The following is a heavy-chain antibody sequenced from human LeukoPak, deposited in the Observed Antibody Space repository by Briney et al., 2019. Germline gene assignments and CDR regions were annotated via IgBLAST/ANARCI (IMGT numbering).Heavy chain of an antibody. CDR3: ARESNSGWYRNIDY. CDR1: GYTFTSYD. D-gene: IGHD6-19*01. CDR2: ISAYNGNT. J-gene: IGHJ4*02. Sequence: ASVKVSCKASGYTFTSYDTSWVRQAPGQGLEWMGWISAYNGNTNYAQKLQGRVTMTADTSTSTAYMELRSLRSDDTAVYYCARESNSGWYRNIDYWGQGTLVTVSS. V-gene: IGHV1-18*01.